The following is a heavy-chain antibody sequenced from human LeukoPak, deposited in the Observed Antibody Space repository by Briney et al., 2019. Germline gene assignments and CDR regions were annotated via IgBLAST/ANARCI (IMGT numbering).Heavy chain of an antibody. D-gene: IGHD3-10*01. CDR2: VSSSSSTI. Sequence: TGGSQTLFCAAPGFSISAYGMHWVRQAPGKGLEWVSYVSSSSSTIYYADSVKGRFTISRDNAKNSLYLQMNSLRDEDTAVYYCAGFGESAYWGQGTLVTVSS. V-gene: IGHV3-48*02. J-gene: IGHJ4*02. CDR1: GFSISAYG. CDR3: AGFGESAY.